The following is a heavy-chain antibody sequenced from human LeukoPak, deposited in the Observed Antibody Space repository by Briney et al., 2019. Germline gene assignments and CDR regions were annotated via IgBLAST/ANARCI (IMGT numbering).Heavy chain of an antibody. J-gene: IGHJ4*02. CDR1: SGSLTGYY. V-gene: IGHV4-59*01. CDR3: ARVGSGGAWFDF. CDR2: VYATGTT. Sequence: SETLSLTCTVSSGSLTGYYWSWIRQPPGKGLEWIAYVYATGTTNYNPSLKTRATISMDTSKNRLSLTLTSVTAADTAVYYCARVGSGGAWFDFWGQGTLVTVSS. D-gene: IGHD6-19*01.